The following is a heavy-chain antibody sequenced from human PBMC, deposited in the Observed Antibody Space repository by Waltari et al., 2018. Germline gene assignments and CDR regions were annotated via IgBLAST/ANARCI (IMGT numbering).Heavy chain of an antibody. CDR1: GYSISSGYY. J-gene: IGHJ4*02. Sequence: QVQLQESGPGLVKPSETLSLTCTVSGYSISSGYYWGWIRQPPGTGLEWIGSIYHSGSTYYNPSLKSRVTISVDTSKNQFSLKLSSVTAADTAVYYCARQKANYDYIWGSYRGEDFDYWGQGTLVTVSS. CDR2: IYHSGST. CDR3: ARQKANYDYIWGSYRGEDFDY. V-gene: IGHV4-38-2*02. D-gene: IGHD3-16*02.